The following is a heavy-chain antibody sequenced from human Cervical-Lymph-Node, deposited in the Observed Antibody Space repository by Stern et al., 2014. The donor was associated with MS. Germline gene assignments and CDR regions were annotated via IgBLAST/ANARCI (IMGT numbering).Heavy chain of an antibody. Sequence: VQLVQSGAEVKKPGSSVKVSCKASGGTFNSYGIRWVRQAPGQGLEWMGGFVPLFSTTHYAQKLQGRVTITADESRSTTYMELTSLRSDDTAVYYCARGGIGSSRLYYHFYGMDVWGQGTTVTVSS. J-gene: IGHJ6*02. CDR1: GGTFNSYG. D-gene: IGHD6-6*01. CDR2: FVPLFSTT. CDR3: ARGGIGSSRLYYHFYGMDV. V-gene: IGHV1-69*12.